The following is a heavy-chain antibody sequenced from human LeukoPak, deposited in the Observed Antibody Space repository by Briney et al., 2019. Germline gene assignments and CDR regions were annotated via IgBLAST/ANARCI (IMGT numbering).Heavy chain of an antibody. CDR2: ISWNSGSI. J-gene: IGHJ4*02. Sequence: GGSLRLCCAASGFTFDDYAMHWVRQAPGKGLEWVSGISWNSGSIGYADSVKGRFTISRDNAKNSLYLQMNSLRAEDTALYYCAKFQGPNYYDSSGYYYFDYWGQGTLVTVSS. CDR3: AKFQGPNYYDSSGYYYFDY. CDR1: GFTFDDYA. V-gene: IGHV3-9*01. D-gene: IGHD3-22*01.